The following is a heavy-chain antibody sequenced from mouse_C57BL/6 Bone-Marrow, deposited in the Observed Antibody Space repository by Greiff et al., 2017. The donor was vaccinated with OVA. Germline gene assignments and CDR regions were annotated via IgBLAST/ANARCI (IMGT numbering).Heavy chain of an antibody. CDR3: ARDYYGSSYNWYFDV. CDR2: IYPGSGNP. D-gene: IGHD1-1*01. Sequence: VQLQQSGAELVRPGASVKLSCKASGYTFTDYYINWVKQRPGQGLEWIARIYPGSGNPYYHEKFKGKATLTAEKSSSTAYMQLSSLTSEDSAVYFCARDYYGSSYNWYFDVWGTGTTVTVSS. V-gene: IGHV1-76*01. J-gene: IGHJ1*03. CDR1: GYTFTDYY.